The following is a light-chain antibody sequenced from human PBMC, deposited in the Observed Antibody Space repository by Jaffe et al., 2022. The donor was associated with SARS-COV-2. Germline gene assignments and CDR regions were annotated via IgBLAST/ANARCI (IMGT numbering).Light chain of an antibody. CDR3: QESYSTPLT. CDR2: AAS. Sequence: DIQMTQSPSSLSASVGDRVTITCRASQNINMYLNWYQQKPGKAPHLLIYAASSLESGVPSRFSGSGSGTDFTFTISSLQPEDFATYYCQESYSTPLTFGGGTKVEIK. CDR1: QNINMY. V-gene: IGKV1-39*01. J-gene: IGKJ4*01.